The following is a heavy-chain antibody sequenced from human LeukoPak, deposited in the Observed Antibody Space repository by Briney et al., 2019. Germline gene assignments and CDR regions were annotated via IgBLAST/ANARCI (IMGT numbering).Heavy chain of an antibody. CDR2: VHRSGRT. J-gene: IGHJ4*02. Sequence: SETLSLTCAVSIDSTRGNYWSWVRQSPGKGLEWIGGVHRSGRTNYMPSLKSRVTISIDNSKDQISLDLASVTAADTAVYYCATEILGAPTPGAYWGQGTLVTVSS. CDR3: ATEILGAPTPGAY. CDR1: IDSTRGNY. D-gene: IGHD2-8*02. V-gene: IGHV4-4*02.